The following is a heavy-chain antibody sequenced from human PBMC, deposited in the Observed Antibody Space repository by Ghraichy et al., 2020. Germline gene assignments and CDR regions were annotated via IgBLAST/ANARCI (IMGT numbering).Heavy chain of an antibody. CDR2: IYPGDSDT. CDR1: GYSFTTYW. J-gene: IGHJ4*02. V-gene: IGHV5-51*01. CDR3: ARRGAYSSGWNNFEY. D-gene: IGHD6-19*01. Sequence: GESLNISCKGSGYSFTTYWIGWVRQMPGKGLEWMGIIYPGDSDTRYSPSFKGQVTISADKFISTAYLQWSSLKASDTAMYYCARRGAYSSGWNNFEYWGQGTLVTVSS.